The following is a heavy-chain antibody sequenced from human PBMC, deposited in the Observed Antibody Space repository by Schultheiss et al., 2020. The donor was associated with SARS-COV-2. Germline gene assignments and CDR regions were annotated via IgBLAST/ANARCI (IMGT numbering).Heavy chain of an antibody. V-gene: IGHV3-64*04. CDR1: GFTFSSYG. J-gene: IGHJ4*02. CDR3: TRVVPAARHPGDY. D-gene: IGHD2-2*01. Sequence: GGSLRLSCAASGFTFSSYGMHWVRQAPGKGLEYVSAISSNGGSTYYAASVKGRFTISRDNSKNTLYLQMNSLKTEDTAVYYSTRVVPAARHPGDYWGQGTLVTVSS. CDR2: ISSNGGST.